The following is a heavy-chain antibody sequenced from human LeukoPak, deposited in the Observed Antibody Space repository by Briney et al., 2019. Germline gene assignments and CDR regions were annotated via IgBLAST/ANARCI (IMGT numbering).Heavy chain of an antibody. CDR1: GYTFTGYY. CDR3: ASSRYSSSSGDY. D-gene: IGHD6-6*01. J-gene: IGHJ4*02. V-gene: IGHV1-2*02. Sequence: ASVKVSCKAFGYTFTGYYMHWVRQAPGQGLEWMGWINPNSGGTNYAQKFQGRVTMTRDTSISTAYMELSRLRSDDTAVYYCASSRYSSSSGDYWGQGTLVTVSS. CDR2: INPNSGGT.